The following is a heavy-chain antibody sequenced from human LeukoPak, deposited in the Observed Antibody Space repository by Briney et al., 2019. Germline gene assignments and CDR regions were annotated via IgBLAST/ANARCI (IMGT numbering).Heavy chain of an antibody. V-gene: IGHV3-23*01. CDR2: LSGSGTST. D-gene: IGHD2-15*01. J-gene: IGHJ4*02. Sequence: GGSLRLSCAASGFNFDNYAMTWVRQAPGKGLEWVSALSGSGTSTYYADSVKGCFTISRDNSKNTVYLRVDSLRAEDTAIYYCAKNTAALSFVIDSWGQGTLLTVSS. CDR3: AKNTAALSFVIDS. CDR1: GFNFDNYA.